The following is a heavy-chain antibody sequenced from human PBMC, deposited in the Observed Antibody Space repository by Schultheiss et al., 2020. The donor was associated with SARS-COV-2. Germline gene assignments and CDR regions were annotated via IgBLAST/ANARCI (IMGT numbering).Heavy chain of an antibody. CDR2: IWYDGSNK. D-gene: IGHD2-21*02. J-gene: IGHJ4*02. CDR1: GFTFSSYG. CDR3: VRGPKRGDYYFDY. V-gene: IGHV3-33*08. Sequence: GGSLRLSCAASGFTFSSYGMHWVRQAPGKGLEWVAVIWYDGSNKYYADSVKGRFTISRDNSKNTLYLQMNSLRPEDTAMYYCVRGPKRGDYYFDYWGQGTLVTVSS.